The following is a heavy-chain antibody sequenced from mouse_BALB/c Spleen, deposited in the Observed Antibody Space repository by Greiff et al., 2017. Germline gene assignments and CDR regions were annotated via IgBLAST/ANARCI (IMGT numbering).Heavy chain of an antibody. CDR3: ARRQHAMDY. CDR1: GYTFTSYW. Sequence: QVQLKQSGAELARPGASVKLSCKASGYTFTSYWMQWVKQRPGQGLEWIGAIYPGDGDTRYTQKFKGKATLTADKSSSTAYMQLSSLASEDSAVYYCARRQHAMDYWGQGTSVTVSS. J-gene: IGHJ4*01. CDR2: IYPGDGDT. V-gene: IGHV1-87*01.